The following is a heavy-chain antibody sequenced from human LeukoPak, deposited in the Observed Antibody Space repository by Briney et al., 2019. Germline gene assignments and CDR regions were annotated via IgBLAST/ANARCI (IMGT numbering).Heavy chain of an antibody. CDR1: GFTFSSYG. CDR3: ASGNYDILTGYLY. CDR2: ISGSGGST. V-gene: IGHV3-23*01. J-gene: IGHJ4*02. Sequence: GGSLRLSCAASGFTFSSYGMSWVRQAPGKGLEWVSAISGSGGSTYYADSVKGRFTISRDNSKNTLYLQMNSLRADDTAVYYCASGNYDILTGYLYWGQGTLVTVSS. D-gene: IGHD3-9*01.